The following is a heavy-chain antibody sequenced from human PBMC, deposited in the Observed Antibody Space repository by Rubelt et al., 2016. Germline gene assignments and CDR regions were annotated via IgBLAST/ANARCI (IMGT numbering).Heavy chain of an antibody. D-gene: IGHD6-13*01. CDR3: AGGGGIAAPQDY. V-gene: IGHV4-39*07. Sequence: QLQLQESGPGLVKPSETLSLTCTVSGGSISSSSYYWGWIRQPPGKGLKWIGSIYYSGSTNYNPSLKGRVTISVDTSKNQFSLKLGCVTGADTAVYYCAGGGGIAAPQDYWGQGTLVTVSS. CDR1: GGSISSSSYY. J-gene: IGHJ4*02. CDR2: IYYSGST.